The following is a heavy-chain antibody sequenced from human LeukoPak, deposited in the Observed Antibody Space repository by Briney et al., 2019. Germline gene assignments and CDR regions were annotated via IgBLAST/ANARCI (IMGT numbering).Heavy chain of an antibody. Sequence: SETQSFTCAVSGYSISSGYYWDWIRQPPGKGLERIGSIYHSGNTYYSASFESRVTISVATSKNQYSRKLSYLTAADTAVYYCARQVSWSTSGGNWFDPWGQGTLVTVSS. D-gene: IGHD3-3*01. CDR1: GYSISSGYY. J-gene: IGHJ5*02. V-gene: IGHV4-38-2*01. CDR3: ARQVSWSTSGGNWFDP. CDR2: IYHSGNT.